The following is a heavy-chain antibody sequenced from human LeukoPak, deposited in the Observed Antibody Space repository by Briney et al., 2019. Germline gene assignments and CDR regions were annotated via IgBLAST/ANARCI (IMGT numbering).Heavy chain of an antibody. D-gene: IGHD5-18*01. CDR3: AKDLYSYGYGDAFDI. CDR2: ISGSGGST. CDR1: GFTFSSYA. J-gene: IGHJ3*02. Sequence: GGSLRLSCAASGFTFSSYAMSWVRQAPGKGLEWVSAISGSGGSTYYADSVKGRFTISRDNSKNTLYLQMNSLRAEDTAVYYCAKDLYSYGYGDAFDIWGQGTMVTVFS. V-gene: IGHV3-23*01.